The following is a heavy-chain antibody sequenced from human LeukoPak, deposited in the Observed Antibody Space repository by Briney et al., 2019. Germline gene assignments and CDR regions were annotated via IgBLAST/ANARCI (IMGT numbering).Heavy chain of an antibody. V-gene: IGHV3-66*01. CDR1: GFTVSSNY. D-gene: IGHD2-8*01. CDR2: IYSGGST. J-gene: IGHJ3*02. Sequence: GGSLRLFCAASGFTVSSNYMSWVRQAPGKGLEWVSVIYSGGSTYYADSVKGRFTISRDNSKNTLYLQMNSLRAEDTAVYYCARDAYWTLYAFDIWGQGTMVTVSS. CDR3: ARDAYWTLYAFDI.